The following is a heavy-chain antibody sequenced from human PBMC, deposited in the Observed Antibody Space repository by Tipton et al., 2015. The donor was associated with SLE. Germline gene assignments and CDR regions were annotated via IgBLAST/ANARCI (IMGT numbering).Heavy chain of an antibody. D-gene: IGHD1-1*01. CDR2: IIHSGVT. CDR1: DGSISDYY. Sequence: TLSLTCTVSDGSISDYYWSWIRQPPGKGLEWIAEIIHSGVTNYNPSLRSRVTISVDMSKNQVSLKLSSVTAADTAVYYCARVAATEVFDYWGQGTLVTVSS. V-gene: IGHV4-34*12. J-gene: IGHJ4*02. CDR3: ARVAATEVFDY.